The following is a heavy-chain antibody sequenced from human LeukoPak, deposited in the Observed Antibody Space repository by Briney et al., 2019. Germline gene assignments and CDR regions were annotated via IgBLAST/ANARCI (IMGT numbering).Heavy chain of an antibody. J-gene: IGHJ4*02. V-gene: IGHV4-59*08. CDR1: GGSISSYY. CDR3: ANSYEAFDY. CDR2: IYYSGST. Sequence: SETLSLTCTVSGGSISSYYWSWIRQPPGKGLEWIGYIYYSGSTYYNPSLKSRVTISVDTSKNQFSLKLSSVTAADTAVYYCANSYEAFDYWGQGTLVTVSS. D-gene: IGHD2/OR15-2a*01.